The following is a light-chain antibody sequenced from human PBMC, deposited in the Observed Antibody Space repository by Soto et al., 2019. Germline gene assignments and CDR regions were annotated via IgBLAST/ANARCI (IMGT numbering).Light chain of an antibody. Sequence: DIQMTQSPSTLSASVGDRVTITCRASQSISSWLAWCQQKPGKAPRLLIYDASSLESGVPSRFSGSGSGTKVTLTISSLQPDDFATYFCQQYKSGWTFGQGTKVDIK. CDR3: QQYKSGWT. V-gene: IGKV1-5*01. CDR2: DAS. CDR1: QSISSW. J-gene: IGKJ1*01.